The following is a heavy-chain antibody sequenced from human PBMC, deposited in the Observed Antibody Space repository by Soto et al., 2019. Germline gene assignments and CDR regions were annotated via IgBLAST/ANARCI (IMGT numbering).Heavy chain of an antibody. Sequence: QITLKESGPTLVKPTQTLTLTCTFSGFSLTTSGVGVGWIRQPPGKALEWLALIYWNDDQYYIPSLKTRLTITKDTSRTQVVLTMTNMDPGDTATYYCAHKDPAADLTFDYWGQGSLLPVSS. CDR2: IYWNDDQ. D-gene: IGHD6-13*01. V-gene: IGHV2-5*01. CDR3: AHKDPAADLTFDY. CDR1: GFSLTTSGVG. J-gene: IGHJ4*02.